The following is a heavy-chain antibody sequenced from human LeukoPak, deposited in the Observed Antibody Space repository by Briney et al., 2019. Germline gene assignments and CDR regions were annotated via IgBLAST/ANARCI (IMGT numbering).Heavy chain of an antibody. J-gene: IGHJ6*03. CDR3: AKSYGDYQVWGYYYYYMDV. CDR1: GFTFSSYG. D-gene: IGHD4-17*01. Sequence: GGSLRLSCAASGFTFSSYGMSWVRQAPGKGLEWVSVISGSGGSTYYADSVKGRFTISRDNSKNTLYLQMNSLRAEDTAVYYCAKSYGDYQVWGYYYYYMDVWGKGTTVTISS. CDR2: ISGSGGST. V-gene: IGHV3-23*01.